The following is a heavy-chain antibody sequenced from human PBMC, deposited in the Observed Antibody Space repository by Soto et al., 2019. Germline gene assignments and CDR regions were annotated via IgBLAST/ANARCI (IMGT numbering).Heavy chain of an antibody. V-gene: IGHV3-30*18. CDR2: ISYDGSDK. D-gene: IGHD5-12*01. CDR3: VKDRVPGAYGNYYGMDV. CDR1: GFTFNNSG. Sequence: GGSLRLSCRVSGFTFNNSGMHWVRQAPGKGLEWMAVISYDGSDKYYADSVKGRVIISRDNSKNTLNLEMNSLRAGDTAIYYCVKDRVPGAYGNYYGMDVWGQGTTVTVSS. J-gene: IGHJ6*02.